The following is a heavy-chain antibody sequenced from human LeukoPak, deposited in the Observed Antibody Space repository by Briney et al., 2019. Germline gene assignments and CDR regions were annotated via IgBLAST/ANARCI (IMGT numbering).Heavy chain of an antibody. CDR1: GYTSTSYG. D-gene: IGHD3-22*01. J-gene: IGHJ1*01. V-gene: IGHV1-18*01. Sequence: ASVKVSCKASGYTSTSYGISWVRQAPGQGLEWMGWISAYNGNTNYAQKLQGRVTMTTDTSTSTAYMELRSLTSDDTAVYYCARGYYDSSDYEYFQHWGQGTLVTVSS. CDR3: ARGYYDSSDYEYFQH. CDR2: ISAYNGNT.